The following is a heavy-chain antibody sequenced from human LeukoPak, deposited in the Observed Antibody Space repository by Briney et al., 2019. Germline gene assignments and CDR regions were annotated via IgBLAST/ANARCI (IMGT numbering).Heavy chain of an antibody. CDR1: GFTFSSYA. J-gene: IGHJ4*02. D-gene: IGHD5-18*01. CDR3: ARALPGYSYGIDY. Sequence: GGSLRLSCAASGFTFSSYAMHWVRQAPGKGLEWVAVISYDGSNKYYADSVKGRFTISRDNSKNTLYLQMNSPRAEDTAVYYCARALPGYSYGIDYWGQGTLVTVSS. V-gene: IGHV3-30*04. CDR2: ISYDGSNK.